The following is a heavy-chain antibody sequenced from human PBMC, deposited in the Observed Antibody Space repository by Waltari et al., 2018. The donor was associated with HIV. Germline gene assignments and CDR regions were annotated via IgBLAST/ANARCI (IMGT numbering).Heavy chain of an antibody. CDR1: GGSFSDYY. J-gene: IGHJ4*02. V-gene: IGHV4-34*02. D-gene: IGHD3-22*01. CDR3: ARGGGSGSGYSYVQ. Sequence: QVQVKQWGAGLLKPSEPLSLTCAVYGGSFSDYYWSWIRQPPGKGLEGIGEINHSGSTNYNPALKSRVNISVETSTNHLSLKVKSVTAADTAVYYCARGGGSGSGYSYVQWGQGTLVTVSS. CDR2: INHSGST.